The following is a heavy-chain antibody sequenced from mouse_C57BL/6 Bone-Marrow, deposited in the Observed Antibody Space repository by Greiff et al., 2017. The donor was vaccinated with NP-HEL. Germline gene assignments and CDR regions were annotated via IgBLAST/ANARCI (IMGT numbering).Heavy chain of an antibody. V-gene: IGHV1-80*01. CDR3: AKDWNYFDY. CDR2: IYPGDGDT. CDR1: GYAFSSYW. D-gene: IGHD4-1*01. Sequence: VQLHQSGAELVKPGASVKISCKASGYAFSSYWMNWVKQRPGKGLEWIGQIYPGDGDTNYNGKFKGKATLTADKSSTTPYIPLSSLTSAASAVIFCAKDWNYFDYWGQGTTLTVSS. J-gene: IGHJ2*01.